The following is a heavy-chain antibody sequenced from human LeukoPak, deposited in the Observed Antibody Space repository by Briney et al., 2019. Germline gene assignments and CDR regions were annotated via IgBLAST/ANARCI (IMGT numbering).Heavy chain of an antibody. V-gene: IGHV1-2*02. CDR2: INPNSGGT. Sequence: ASVKVSCKASGYSFTGHYIHWVRQAPGQGLEWMGWINPNSGGTNYAQKFLGRVTVTSDMSLSAAYIELSRLRTDDTAVYYCARVSEAYYYDYWGQGTLVTVSS. D-gene: IGHD1-14*01. CDR1: GYSFTGHY. CDR3: ARVSEAYYYDY. J-gene: IGHJ4*02.